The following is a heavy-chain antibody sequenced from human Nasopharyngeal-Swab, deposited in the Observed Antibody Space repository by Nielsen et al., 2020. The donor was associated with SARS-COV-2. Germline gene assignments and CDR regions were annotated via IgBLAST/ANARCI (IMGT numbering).Heavy chain of an antibody. CDR3: ATRDYYGSGTMGIPFDY. V-gene: IGHV4-39*01. J-gene: IGHJ4*02. Sequence: WIRQPPGKGLEWIGSIYYSGSTYYNPSLKSRVTISVDTSKNQFSLKLSSVTAADTAVYYCATRDYYGSGTMGIPFDYWGQGTLVTV. CDR2: IYYSGST. D-gene: IGHD3-10*01.